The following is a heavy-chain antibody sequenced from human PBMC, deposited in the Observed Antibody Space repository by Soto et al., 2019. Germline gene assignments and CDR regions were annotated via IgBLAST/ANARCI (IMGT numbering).Heavy chain of an antibody. CDR3: ARELDSSGYRGVWFDP. CDR2: IIPILGIA. CDR1: GGTFSSYT. J-gene: IGHJ5*02. V-gene: IGHV1-69*04. D-gene: IGHD3-22*01. Sequence: SVKVSCKASGGTFSSYTISWVRQAPGQGLEWMGRIIPILGIANYAQKFQGRVTITADESTSTAYMELSSLRSEDTAVYYCARELDSSGYRGVWFDPWGQGTLVTVSS.